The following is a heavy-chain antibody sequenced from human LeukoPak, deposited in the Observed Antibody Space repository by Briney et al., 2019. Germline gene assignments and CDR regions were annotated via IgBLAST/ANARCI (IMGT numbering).Heavy chain of an antibody. CDR2: ISSSGSTI. J-gene: IGHJ6*04. V-gene: IGHV3-48*03. Sequence: GGSLRLSCAASGFTFSSYEINWVRQAPGKGLEWVSYISSSGSTIYYADSVKGRFTISRDNAKNSLYLQMNSLRAEDTAVYYCAELGITMIGGVWGRGTTVTISS. D-gene: IGHD3-10*02. CDR1: GFTFSSYE. CDR3: AELGITMIGGV.